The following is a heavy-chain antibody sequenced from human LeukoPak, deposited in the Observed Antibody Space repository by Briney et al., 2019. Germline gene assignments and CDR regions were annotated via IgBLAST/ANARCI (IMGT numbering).Heavy chain of an antibody. Sequence: SESLSLTCTVSGGSISSYYWSWIRPPPGKGLEWIGYIYYSGSTNYNPSLKSRVTISVDTSKNQFSLKLSSVTAADTAVYYCARVAGTVGLTWDGAFDIWGQGTMVTVSS. V-gene: IGHV4-59*01. CDR1: GGSISSYY. D-gene: IGHD4-23*01. CDR3: ARVAGTVGLTWDGAFDI. CDR2: IYYSGST. J-gene: IGHJ3*02.